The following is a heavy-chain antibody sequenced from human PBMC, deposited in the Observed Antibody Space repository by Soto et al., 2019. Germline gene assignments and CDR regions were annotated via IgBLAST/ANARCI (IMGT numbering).Heavy chain of an antibody. V-gene: IGHV3-30*18. CDR1: GFTFSSYG. J-gene: IGHJ6*02. CDR3: AKPVSVSSIAADNYYYGMDV. CDR2: ISYDGSNK. D-gene: IGHD6-13*01. Sequence: GSLRLSCAASGFTFSSYGMHWVRQAPGKGLEWVAVISYDGSNKYYADSVKGRFTISRDNSKNTLYLQMNSLRAEDTAVYYCAKPVSVSSIAADNYYYGMDVWGQGTTVTVSS.